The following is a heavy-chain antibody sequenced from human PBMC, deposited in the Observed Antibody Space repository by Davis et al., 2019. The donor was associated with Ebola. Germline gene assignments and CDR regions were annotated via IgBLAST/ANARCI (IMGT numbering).Heavy chain of an antibody. V-gene: IGHV1-3*01. CDR1: GYTFTSYG. J-gene: IGHJ6*02. CDR2: INAGNGNT. Sequence: ASVKVSCKASGYTFTSYGISWVRQAPGQGLEWMGWINAGNGNTKYSQKFQGRVTITRDTSASTAYMELSSLRSEDTAVYYCARPYYYGPNPTYGMDVWGQGTTVTVSS. CDR3: ARPYYYGPNPTYGMDV. D-gene: IGHD3-10*01.